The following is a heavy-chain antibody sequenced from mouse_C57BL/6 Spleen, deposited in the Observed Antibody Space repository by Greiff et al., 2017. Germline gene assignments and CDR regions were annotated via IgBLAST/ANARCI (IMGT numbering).Heavy chain of an antibody. D-gene: IGHD1-1*01. CDR2: ISNGGGST. J-gene: IGHJ2*01. V-gene: IGHV5-12*01. CDR1: GFTFSDYY. Sequence: DVKLVESGGGLVQPGGSLKLSCAASGFTFSDYYMYWVRQTPEKRLEWVAYISNGGGSTYYPDTVKGRFTSSRDNAKNTLYLQMSRLKSEDTAMYYCARQEDYGSSYGLDYWGQGTTLTVSS. CDR3: ARQEDYGSSYGLDY.